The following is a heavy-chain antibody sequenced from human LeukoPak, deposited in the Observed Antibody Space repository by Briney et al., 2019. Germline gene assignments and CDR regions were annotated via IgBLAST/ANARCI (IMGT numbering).Heavy chain of an antibody. Sequence: SVKVSCKASGGTFSSYAISWVRQAPGQGLEWMGGIIPIFGTANYAQKLQGRVTITTDESTSTAYMELSSLRSEDTAVYYCARAGYYDSTLDYWGQGTLVTVSS. CDR1: GGTFSSYA. CDR2: IIPIFGTA. CDR3: ARAGYYDSTLDY. V-gene: IGHV1-69*05. J-gene: IGHJ4*02. D-gene: IGHD3-22*01.